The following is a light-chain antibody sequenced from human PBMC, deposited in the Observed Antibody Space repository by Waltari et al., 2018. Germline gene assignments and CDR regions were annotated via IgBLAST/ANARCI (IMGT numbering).Light chain of an antibody. V-gene: IGKV2-28*01. J-gene: IGKJ1*01. CDR3: MQALQTPWT. CDR1: QSLLHSSGYNY. CDR2: LGS. Sequence: DIVMTQSPLSLPVTPGEPASISCRSSQSLLHSSGYNYLDWYLQKQVQSPQLLIYLGSNRASGVPDRFRGSGSGTDFTLKISRVEAEDVGVYYCMQALQTPWTFGQGTKVEIK.